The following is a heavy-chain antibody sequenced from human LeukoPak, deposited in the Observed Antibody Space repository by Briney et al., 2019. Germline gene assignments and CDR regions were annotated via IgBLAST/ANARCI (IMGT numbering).Heavy chain of an antibody. CDR1: GYSFTSYW. V-gene: IGHV5-51*01. CDR3: ARAPTYYDFWSGYADLPYYYYGMDV. CDR2: IYYGDSEV. J-gene: IGHJ6*02. D-gene: IGHD3-3*01. Sequence: ESLKISCKGSGYSFTSYWIGWVRQMPGKGLEWMGIIYYGDSEVRYSPSFQGQVTISADKSISTAYLQWSSLKASDTAMYYCARAPTYYDFWSGYADLPYYYYGMDVWGQGTTVTVSS.